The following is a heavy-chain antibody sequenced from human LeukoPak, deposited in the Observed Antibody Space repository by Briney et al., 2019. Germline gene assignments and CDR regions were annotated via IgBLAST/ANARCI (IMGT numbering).Heavy chain of an antibody. CDR1: GFTFSSYG. V-gene: IGHV3-33*01. CDR3: ARVFSGPDEWELTIVGPFDI. D-gene: IGHD1-26*01. J-gene: IGHJ3*02. CDR2: IWYDGSNK. Sequence: GGSLRLSCAASGFTFSSYGMHWVRQAPGKGLEWVAVIWYDGSNKYYADSVKGRFTISRDNSKNTLYLQMNSLRAEDTAVYYCARVFSGPDEWELTIVGPFDIWGQGTMVTVSS.